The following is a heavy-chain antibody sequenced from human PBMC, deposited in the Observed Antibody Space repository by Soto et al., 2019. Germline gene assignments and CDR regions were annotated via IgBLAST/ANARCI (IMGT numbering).Heavy chain of an antibody. CDR1: GFTFSNAW. D-gene: IGHD4-17*01. CDR3: TTDVTTHLFLSYYYYGMDV. Sequence: GGSLRLSCAASGFTFSNAWMSWVRQAPGKGLEWAGRIKSKTDGGTTDYAAPVKGRFTISRDDSKNTLYLQMNSLKTEDTAVYYWTTDVTTHLFLSYYYYGMDVWGQGTTSTVSS. J-gene: IGHJ6*02. CDR2: IKSKTDGGTT. V-gene: IGHV3-15*01.